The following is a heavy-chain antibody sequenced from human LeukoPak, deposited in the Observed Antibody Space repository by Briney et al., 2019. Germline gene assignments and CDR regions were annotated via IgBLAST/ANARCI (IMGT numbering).Heavy chain of an antibody. CDR1: GYTFSNFG. Sequence: GASVKVSCKASGYTFSNFGIIWVRQAPGQGLEWMGWISGNNDHANYGQKFQGRFILTTDSSTSTAYMELRNLRSDDTAVYYCARDGTTPDDYWGQGTLVTVSS. V-gene: IGHV1-18*01. D-gene: IGHD1-14*01. CDR2: ISGNNDHA. J-gene: IGHJ4*02. CDR3: ARDGTTPDDY.